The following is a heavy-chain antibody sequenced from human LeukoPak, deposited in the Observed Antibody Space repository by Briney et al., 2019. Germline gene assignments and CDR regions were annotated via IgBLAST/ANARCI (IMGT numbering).Heavy chain of an antibody. Sequence: GASVKVSCKASGYTFTGYYMHWVRQAPGQGLEWMGWINPNSGGINYAQKFQGRVTMTRDTSISTAYMELSRLRSDDTAVYYCARPNGSGSYAHWGQGTLVTVSS. CDR1: GYTFTGYY. J-gene: IGHJ4*02. D-gene: IGHD3-10*01. CDR3: ARPNGSGSYAH. CDR2: INPNSGGI. V-gene: IGHV1-2*02.